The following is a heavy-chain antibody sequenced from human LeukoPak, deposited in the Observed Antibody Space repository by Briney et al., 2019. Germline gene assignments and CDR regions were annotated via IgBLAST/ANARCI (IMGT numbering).Heavy chain of an antibody. CDR1: GFTFSNNG. CDR2: TRYDESKT. Sequence: GGSLRLSCAASGFTFSNNGMHWIRQTPGKGLEWVAFTRYDESKTFYGDSVRGRFTISRDNSKNTLYLQMNSLTTDDSAVYYCAKARYSGSPALDFWGQGTLVTVSS. D-gene: IGHD1-26*01. CDR3: AKARYSGSPALDF. V-gene: IGHV3-30*02. J-gene: IGHJ4*02.